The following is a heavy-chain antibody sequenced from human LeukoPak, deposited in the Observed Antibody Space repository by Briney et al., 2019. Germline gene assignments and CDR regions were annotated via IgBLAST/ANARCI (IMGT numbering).Heavy chain of an antibody. V-gene: IGHV1-69*13. J-gene: IGHJ3*02. CDR3: ARGPHTSSWYKHAFDI. CDR2: IFPVFGTP. D-gene: IGHD6-13*01. Sequence: SVTVSCTASGGTFNNFAICWVRQAPGQGLEWMGGIFPVFGTPTYAQKFQGRVTITADESTRTAHMELSSLRSDDTAVYYCARGPHTSSWYKHAFDIWAQGTMVTVSS. CDR1: GGTFNNFA.